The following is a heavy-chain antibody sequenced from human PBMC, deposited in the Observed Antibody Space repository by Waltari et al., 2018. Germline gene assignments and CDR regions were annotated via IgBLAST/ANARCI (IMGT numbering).Heavy chain of an antibody. D-gene: IGHD6-19*01. J-gene: IGHJ3*02. Sequence: QVQLQESGPGLVKPSEPLSLTCTFSGGSISIYYWSWFRQPPGKGLEWIGYIYYSGSTNYNPSLKSRVTISVDTSKNQFSLKLSSVTAADTAVYYCARGRLSSGWYDAFDIWGQGTMVTVSS. CDR1: GGSISIYY. CDR2: IYYSGST. CDR3: ARGRLSSGWYDAFDI. V-gene: IGHV4-59*01.